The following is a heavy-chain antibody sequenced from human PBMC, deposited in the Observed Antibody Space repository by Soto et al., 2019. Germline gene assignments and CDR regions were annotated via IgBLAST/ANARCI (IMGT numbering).Heavy chain of an antibody. D-gene: IGHD3-3*01. J-gene: IGHJ4*02. CDR3: ATADGFGVVTPCFEY. V-gene: IGHV4-34*01. CDR2: INHYGST. CDR1: GGSFSSYY. Sequence: SETLSLTCAVYGGSFSSYYWSWIRQPPGKGLEWIGQINHYGSTDYNPSLKSRVTISVDTSKNHFSLSLYSVTAADTAVYYCATADGFGVVTPCFEYWGQGTLVTVSS.